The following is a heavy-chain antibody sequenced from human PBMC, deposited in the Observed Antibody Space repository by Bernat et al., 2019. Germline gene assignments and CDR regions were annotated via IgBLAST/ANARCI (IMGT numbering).Heavy chain of an antibody. CDR1: LFSFSDYY. J-gene: IGHJ3*02. Sequence: QVQLVESGGGLVKPGGSLRLSCAASLFSFSDYYMTWIRQAPGRGPEWVSYISYDSSKTNYADSVKGRFTISRDNPKNTLYLQMNNLRPEDTALYFCAKGTDTWSDGIDKWGQGTMVAVSS. D-gene: IGHD3-16*01. V-gene: IGHV3-11*06. CDR3: AKGTDTWSDGIDK. CDR2: ISYDSSKT.